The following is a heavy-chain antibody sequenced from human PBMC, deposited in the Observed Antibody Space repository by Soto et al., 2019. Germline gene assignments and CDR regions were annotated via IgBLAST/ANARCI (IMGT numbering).Heavy chain of an antibody. V-gene: IGHV4-34*01. CDR3: ARDPDDILTGPYYMDV. CDR1: GGSFSGYY. J-gene: IGHJ6*03. D-gene: IGHD3-9*01. CDR2: INHSGST. Sequence: SETLSLTCAVYGGSFSGYYWSWIRQPPGKGLEWIGEINHSGSTNYNPSLKSRVTISVDTSKNQFSLKLSSVTAADTAVYYCARDPDDILTGPYYMDVWGKGTTVTVSS.